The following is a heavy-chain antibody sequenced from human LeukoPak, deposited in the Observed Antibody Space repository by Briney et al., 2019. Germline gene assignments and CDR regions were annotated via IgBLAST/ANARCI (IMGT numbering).Heavy chain of an antibody. J-gene: IGHJ4*02. CDR3: ARSYSSSWVDY. Sequence: GGSLRLSCAASGFTFSSYSMNGVRQAPGKGLKWVSYISSGSSTIYYADSVKGRFTISRDNAKNSLYLQMNSLRAEDTAVYYCARSYSSSWVDYWGQGTLVTVSS. CDR1: GFTFSSYS. D-gene: IGHD6-13*01. CDR2: ISSGSSTI. V-gene: IGHV3-48*04.